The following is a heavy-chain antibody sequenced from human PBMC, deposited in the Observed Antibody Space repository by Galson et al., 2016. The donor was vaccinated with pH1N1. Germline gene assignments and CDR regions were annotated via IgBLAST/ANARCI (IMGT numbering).Heavy chain of an antibody. CDR1: GDSVSSNSAT. D-gene: IGHD3-3*01. V-gene: IGHV6-1*01. CDR3: ARGVIDYYFWCGYQDHAAFDL. CDR2: TYYRSKWYN. Sequence: CAISGDSVSSNSATWNWIRQSPSRGLEWLGRTYYRSKWYNDYAESVKSRLIISPDTSKNQLSLLLNSVTPDDTASYYCARGVIDYYFWCGYQDHAAFDLRGQGTMVIVSS. J-gene: IGHJ3*01.